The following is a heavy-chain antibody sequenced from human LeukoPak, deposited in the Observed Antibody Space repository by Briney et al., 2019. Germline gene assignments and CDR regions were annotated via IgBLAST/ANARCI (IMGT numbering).Heavy chain of an antibody. D-gene: IGHD2-15*01. Sequence: PSETLSLTCTVSGGSISSYYWSWIRQPPGKGLEWIGYIDYSGSTNDNPSLKSRVTISVDTSKNQFSLKLSSVTAADTAVHYCARDGRAGYCSGGSCYSGYYGMDVWGQGTTVTVSS. CDR1: GGSISSYY. J-gene: IGHJ6*02. CDR3: ARDGRAGYCSGGSCYSGYYGMDV. V-gene: IGHV4-59*01. CDR2: IDYSGST.